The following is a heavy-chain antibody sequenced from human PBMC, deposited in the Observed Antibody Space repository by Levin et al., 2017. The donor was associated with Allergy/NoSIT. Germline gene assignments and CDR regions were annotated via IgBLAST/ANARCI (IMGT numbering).Heavy chain of an antibody. V-gene: IGHV1-69*04. Sequence: SVKVSCKASGGTFNNQAISWVRQAPGQGLEWMGRIIPMPGVTHEEEKFQDRLTITADTSTNTAYMELSSLTSEDTAVYYCAREDEYDIATGFYRGDAFHLWGQGTRVTVSS. CDR3: AREDEYDIATGFYRGDAFHL. D-gene: IGHD3-9*01. J-gene: IGHJ3*01. CDR1: GGTFNNQA. CDR2: IIPMPGVT.